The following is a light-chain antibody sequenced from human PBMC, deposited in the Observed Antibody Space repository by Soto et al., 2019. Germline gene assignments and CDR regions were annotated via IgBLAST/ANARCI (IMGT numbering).Light chain of an antibody. CDR1: SSNIGAGYD. CDR2: GNS. J-gene: IGLJ2*01. CDR3: QSYDSSRSGVV. V-gene: IGLV1-40*01. Sequence: QSVLTQPPSVSGSPGQRVTISCTGSSSNIGAGYDVHWYQQLPGTAPKLLIYGNSNRPSGVPDRFSGSKSGTSASLAITGLQADEEADDYCQSYDSSRSGVVFGGGTKLTVL.